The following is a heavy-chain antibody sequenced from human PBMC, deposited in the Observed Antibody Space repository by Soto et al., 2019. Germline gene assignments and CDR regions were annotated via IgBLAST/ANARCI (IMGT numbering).Heavy chain of an antibody. D-gene: IGHD6-19*01. CDR3: AKYKGGWSYSDY. J-gene: IGHJ4*02. CDR2: IANSGANT. V-gene: IGHV3-23*01. Sequence: PGGSLRLSCAASGFAFSSYAMSWVRQAPGKGLEWVSGIANSGANTYYADSVKGRFTISSDNSKNTLYLQMNSLRAEDTAVYYCAKYKGGWSYSDYWGQGTLVAVSS. CDR1: GFAFSSYA.